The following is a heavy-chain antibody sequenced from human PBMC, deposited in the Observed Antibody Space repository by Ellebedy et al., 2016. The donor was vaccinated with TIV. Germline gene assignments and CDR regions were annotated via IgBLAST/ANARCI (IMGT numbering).Heavy chain of an antibody. J-gene: IGHJ4*02. D-gene: IGHD6-19*01. V-gene: IGHV1-8*01. CDR2: VNPNSGNT. CDR3: ARGLRYSSGWHEIDFDY. Sequence: ASVKVSXXASGYTFTGYDINWVRQATGQGLEWLGWVNPNSGNTGYAQKFQGRVTMTRSTSISTAYMELSSLRSEDTAVYYCARGLRYSSGWHEIDFDYWGQGTLVTVSS. CDR1: GYTFTGYD.